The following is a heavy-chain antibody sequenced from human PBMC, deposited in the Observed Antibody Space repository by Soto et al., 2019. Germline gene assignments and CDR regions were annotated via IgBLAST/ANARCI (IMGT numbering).Heavy chain of an antibody. CDR2: IYYSGST. Sequence: ETLSLTCTVSGGSISRSSYYWGFIRQPPGKGLEWIGSIYYSGSTYYNPSLKSRVTISVDTSKNQFSLKLSSVTAADTAVYYCARSWRVRWILALPFDYWGQGTLVTVSS. J-gene: IGHJ4*02. D-gene: IGHD6-19*01. CDR1: GGSISRSSYY. CDR3: ARSWRVRWILALPFDY. V-gene: IGHV4-39*01.